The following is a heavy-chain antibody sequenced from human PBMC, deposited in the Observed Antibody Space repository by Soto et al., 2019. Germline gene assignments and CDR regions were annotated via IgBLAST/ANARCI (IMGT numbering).Heavy chain of an antibody. CDR2: IVPTVDTS. D-gene: IGHD5-12*01. CDR3: VRVVAIPGYPDN. CDR1: GATFSSYA. J-gene: IGHJ4*02. V-gene: IGHV1-69*06. Sequence: VKVSCKTSGATFSSYAITWVRQAPGQGLEWMGGIVPTVDTSTYAQKFQGRVTITADKFTNTVYMELSSLRSDDTAVYYCVRVVAIPGYPDNWGQGTLVTVSS.